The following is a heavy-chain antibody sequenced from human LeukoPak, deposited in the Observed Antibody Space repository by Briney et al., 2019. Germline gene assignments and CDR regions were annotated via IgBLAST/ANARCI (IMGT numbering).Heavy chain of an antibody. CDR2: ISSSGSYI. CDR3: AKDSTMIVVGGAFDI. J-gene: IGHJ3*02. Sequence: GGSLRLSCAASGFTFSSYSLNWVRLAPGKGLEWVSSISSSGSYIYYADSVKGRFTISRDNAKNSLYLQMNSLRAEDTALYYCAKDSTMIVVGGAFDICGQGTMVTVSS. D-gene: IGHD3-22*01. V-gene: IGHV3-21*04. CDR1: GFTFSSYS.